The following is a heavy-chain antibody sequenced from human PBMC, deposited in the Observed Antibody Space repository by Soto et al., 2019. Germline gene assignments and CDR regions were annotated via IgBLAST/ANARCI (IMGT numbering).Heavy chain of an antibody. CDR2: IIPIFGTA. CDR1: GGTFSSYA. Sequence: SVKVSCKASGGTFSSYAISWVRQAPGQGLEWMGGIIPIFGTANYAQKFQGRVTITADESTSTAYMELSSLRSEDTAVYYCARSRDIVLVPAATATIHYYYYGMDVWGQGTTVTVSS. J-gene: IGHJ6*02. D-gene: IGHD2-2*01. CDR3: ARSRDIVLVPAATATIHYYYYGMDV. V-gene: IGHV1-69*13.